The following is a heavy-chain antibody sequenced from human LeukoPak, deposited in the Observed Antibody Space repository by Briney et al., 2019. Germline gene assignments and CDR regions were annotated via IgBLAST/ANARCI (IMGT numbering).Heavy chain of an antibody. V-gene: IGHV1-46*01. CDR3: ARGGDYYYMAV. CDR2: INPSGGST. Sequence: ASVKVSCKASGYTFTSYYMHWVRQAPGQGLEWMGIINPSGGSTSYAQKFQGRVTMTTDTSTSTAYMELRSLRSDDTAVYYCARGGDYYYMAVWGKGTTVTVSS. D-gene: IGHD3-16*01. J-gene: IGHJ6*03. CDR1: GYTFTSYY.